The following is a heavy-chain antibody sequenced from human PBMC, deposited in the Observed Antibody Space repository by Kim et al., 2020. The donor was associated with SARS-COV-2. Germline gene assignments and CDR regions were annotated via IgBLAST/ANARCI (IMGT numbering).Heavy chain of an antibody. CDR1: GDTFSSYA. D-gene: IGHD3-10*01. CDR2: IIPFFGTA. CDR3: ASRGWSGPTNAEYYSYDGMDV. Sequence: SVKVSCKASGDTFSSYAISWVRQAPGQGLEWMGWIIPFFGTANYAQKFQGRVTITADESTSTAYMELSSLRSEDTAVYYCASRGWSGPTNAEYYSYDGMDVWGQGTTVTVS. V-gene: IGHV1-69*13. J-gene: IGHJ6*02.